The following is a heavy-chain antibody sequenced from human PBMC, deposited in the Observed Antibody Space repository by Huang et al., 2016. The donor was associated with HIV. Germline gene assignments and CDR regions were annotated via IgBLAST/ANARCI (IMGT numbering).Heavy chain of an antibody. V-gene: IGHV1-24*01. CDR2: CDPEEGET. Sequence: QVQLVESGAELKTPGASVRVSCKVSGYTVSELSLHWVRQAPEKGLEWRGGCDPEEGETIYAQRLQGRVTMTEDTSTYTAYMELSSLRPEETAVYYCATSTPDVGAGVLRSAFDIWGQGTMVTVSS. CDR3: ATSTPDVGAGVLRSAFDI. D-gene: IGHD2-15*01. CDR1: GYTVSELS. J-gene: IGHJ3*02.